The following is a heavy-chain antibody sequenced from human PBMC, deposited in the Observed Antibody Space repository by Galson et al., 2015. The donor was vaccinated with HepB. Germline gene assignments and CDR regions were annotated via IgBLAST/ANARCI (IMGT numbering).Heavy chain of an antibody. CDR3: ARVHLPGGITMVRDPGATPYYFDY. D-gene: IGHD3-10*01. CDR1: GGTFSSYA. V-gene: IGHV1-69*13. CDR2: IIPIFGTA. J-gene: IGHJ4*02. Sequence: SVKVSCKASGGTFSSYAISWVRQAPGQGLEWMGGIIPIFGTANYAQKFQGRVTITADESTSTAYMELSSLRSEDTAVYYCARVHLPGGITMVRDPGATPYYFDYWGQGTLVTVSS.